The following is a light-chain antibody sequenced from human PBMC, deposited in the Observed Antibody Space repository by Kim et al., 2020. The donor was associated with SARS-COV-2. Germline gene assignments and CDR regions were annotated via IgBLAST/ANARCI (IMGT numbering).Light chain of an antibody. CDR1: SLRHYF. CDR3: NSRDYGGHHWV. J-gene: IGLJ3*02. V-gene: IGLV3-19*01. Sequence: SSELTQDPAVSVALGQTVRITCQGDSLRHYFATWYQQKPGQAPVLVAYGKNNRPSGIPDRFTVSSSGDTSSLTITGTQAEDEADYYCNSRDYGGHHWVFGGGTQLTVL. CDR2: GKN.